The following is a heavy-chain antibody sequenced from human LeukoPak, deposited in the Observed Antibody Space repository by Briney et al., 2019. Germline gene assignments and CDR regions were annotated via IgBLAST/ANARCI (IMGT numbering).Heavy chain of an antibody. CDR3: AKGSHGWTFDV. J-gene: IGHJ4*02. CDR2: INSDGSMT. CDR1: GLSFSDNY. Sequence: GGSLRLPCAASGLSFSDNYMGWLRQPPGKGLEWLSYINSDGSMTKYTASVQGRFTISRDNAKRSLFLQMNNLRANDTARYYCAKGSHGWTFDVWGQGSQVTVSS. D-gene: IGHD2-2*03. V-gene: IGHV3-11*01.